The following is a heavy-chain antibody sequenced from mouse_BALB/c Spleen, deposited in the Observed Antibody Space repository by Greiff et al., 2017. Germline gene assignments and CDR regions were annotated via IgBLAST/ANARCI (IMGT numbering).Heavy chain of an antibody. D-gene: IGHD1-1*01. J-gene: IGHJ2*01. V-gene: IGHV6-6*02. CDR3: TRITTVVGDFDY. CDR1: GFTFSNYW. CDR2: IRLKSNNYAT. Sequence: DVKLQESGGGLVQPGGSMKLSCVASGFTFSNYWMNWVRQSPEKGLEWVAEIRLKSNNYATHYAESVKGRFTISRDDSKSSVYLQMNNLRAEDTGIYYCTRITTVVGDFDYWGQGTTLTVSS.